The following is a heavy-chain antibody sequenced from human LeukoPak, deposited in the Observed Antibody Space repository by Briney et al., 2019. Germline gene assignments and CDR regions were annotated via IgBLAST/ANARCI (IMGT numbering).Heavy chain of an antibody. CDR1: GGTFSSYA. Sequence: ASVKVSCKASGGTFSSYAISWVRQAPGQGLEWMGRIIPILGIANYAQKFQGRVTITADKSTSTAYMELSSLRSEDTAVYYCARGSYSSGKYYYYGMDVWGQGTTVTVSS. CDR2: IIPILGIA. D-gene: IGHD6-19*01. V-gene: IGHV1-69*04. CDR3: ARGSYSSGKYYYYGMDV. J-gene: IGHJ6*02.